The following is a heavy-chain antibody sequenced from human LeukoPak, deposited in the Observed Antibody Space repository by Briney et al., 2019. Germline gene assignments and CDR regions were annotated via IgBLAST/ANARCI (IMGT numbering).Heavy chain of an antibody. D-gene: IGHD3-22*01. CDR1: GFIVTDNY. V-gene: IGHV3-53*01. J-gene: IGHJ3*02. CDR2: IYSGGTT. CDR3: ARGLPYYYDIAAFDI. Sequence: PGGSLRLSCAVSGFIVTDNYMTWVRLAPGKGLEWVSTIYSGGTTFYTDSVRGRFTISRDNSKNTLYLQMNSLRAEDTAVYYCARGLPYYYDIAAFDIWGQGTMVTVSS.